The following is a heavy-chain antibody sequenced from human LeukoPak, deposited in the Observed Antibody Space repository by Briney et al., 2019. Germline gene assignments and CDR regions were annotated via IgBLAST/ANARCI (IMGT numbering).Heavy chain of an antibody. D-gene: IGHD3-22*01. CDR1: GGTFSSYA. J-gene: IGHJ4*02. CDR2: IIPVFGTS. V-gene: IGHV1-69*06. CDR3: ATDYPSYSSGYHY. Sequence: SVKVSCKASGGTFSSYAISWVRQAPGQGLEWMGGIIPVFGTSNYAQKFQGRVTMTEDTSTDTAYMELSSLRSEDTAVYYCATDYPSYSSGYHYWGQGTLVTVSS.